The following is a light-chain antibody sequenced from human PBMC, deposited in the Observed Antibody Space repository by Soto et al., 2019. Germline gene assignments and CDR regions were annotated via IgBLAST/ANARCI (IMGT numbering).Light chain of an antibody. J-gene: IGLJ2*01. CDR3: QVWDSSSDHVV. Sequence: SYELTQPPSVPVAPGKTARITCGGNNIGSKSVHWYQQKPGQAPVVVIYYDSDRPSGIPERFSGSNSGNTATLTISRVEAGDEDDYYCQVWDSSSDHVVFGGGTKLTVL. CDR1: NIGSKS. CDR2: YDS. V-gene: IGLV3-21*04.